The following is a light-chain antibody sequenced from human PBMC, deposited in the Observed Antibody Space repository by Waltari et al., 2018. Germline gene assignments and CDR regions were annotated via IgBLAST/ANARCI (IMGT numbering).Light chain of an antibody. Sequence: EIVLTKSPGTLSLSPGERATLSCRASQSVRRFLAWYQQKPGQAPRLLIYDASSRATGIPDRFSGSGFGTDFSLTISRLEPEDFAVYYCQKYGSLPATFGQGTKVEIK. CDR1: QSVRRF. CDR3: QKYGSLPAT. J-gene: IGKJ1*01. V-gene: IGKV3-20*01. CDR2: DAS.